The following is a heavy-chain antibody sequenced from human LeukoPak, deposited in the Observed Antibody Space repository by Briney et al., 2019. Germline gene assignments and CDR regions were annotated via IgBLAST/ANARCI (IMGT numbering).Heavy chain of an antibody. Sequence: ASVKVSCKASGYTFTSYDINWVRQATGQGLEWMGWMNPNSGNTGYAQKFQGRVTMTRNISISTAYMELSSLRSEDTAVYYCAKGMDNSNDYRFDYWGQGTLVTVSS. CDR1: GYTFTSYD. D-gene: IGHD2/OR15-2a*01. CDR3: AKGMDNSNDYRFDY. V-gene: IGHV1-8*01. CDR2: MNPNSGNT. J-gene: IGHJ4*02.